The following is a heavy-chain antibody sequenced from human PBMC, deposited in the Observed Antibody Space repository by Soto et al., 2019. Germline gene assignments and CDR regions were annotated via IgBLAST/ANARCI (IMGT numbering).Heavy chain of an antibody. Sequence: QVQLVQSGAEVQKPGSSVKVSCKASGGTFSSYAISWVRQAPGQGLEWMGGIIPIFGTANYAQKFQGRVTITADESTSTAYMELSSLRSEDTAVYYCARDHPLFCSGGSCWLDPWGQGTLVTVSS. CDR2: IIPIFGTA. CDR3: ARDHPLFCSGGSCWLDP. V-gene: IGHV1-69*01. CDR1: GGTFSSYA. D-gene: IGHD2-15*01. J-gene: IGHJ5*02.